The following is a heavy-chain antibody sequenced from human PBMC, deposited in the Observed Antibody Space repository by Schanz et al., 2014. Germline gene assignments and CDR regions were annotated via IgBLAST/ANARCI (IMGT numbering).Heavy chain of an antibody. CDR3: AKDPYGMDV. J-gene: IGHJ6*02. V-gene: IGHV3-30*02. CDR1: GFSFSTHA. CDR2: IRYDGSNK. Sequence: VQLVESGGGLVQPGGSLRLSCAASGFSFSTHAMSWVRQAPGKGLEWVAFIRYDGSNKYYADSVKGRFTISRDNSKNTLYLQMNSLRAEDTAVYYCAKDPYGMDVWGQGTTVTVSS.